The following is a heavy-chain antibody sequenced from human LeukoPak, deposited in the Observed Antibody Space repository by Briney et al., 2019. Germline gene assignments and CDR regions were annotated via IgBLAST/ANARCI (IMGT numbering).Heavy chain of an antibody. CDR2: IYPVDSSA. D-gene: IGHD2-8*01. Sequence: GEFLKISCKGSGYSFTTYWIGWVRQMPGKGLEWMVIIYPVDSSAKISPSFEGQVTISADKSTATAYLQWSSLKASDTAMYYCARPIHCTSGVCYDYWGQGTLVTVSS. J-gene: IGHJ4*02. V-gene: IGHV5-51*01. CDR1: GYSFTTYW. CDR3: ARPIHCTSGVCYDY.